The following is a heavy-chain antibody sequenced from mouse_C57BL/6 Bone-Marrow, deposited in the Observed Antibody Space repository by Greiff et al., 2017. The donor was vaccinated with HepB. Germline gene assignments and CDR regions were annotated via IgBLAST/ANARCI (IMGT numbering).Heavy chain of an antibody. CDR2: INPSTGGT. J-gene: IGHJ2*01. CDR3: ARRSYYGSSYDIDY. D-gene: IGHD1-1*01. Sequence: VQLQQSGPELVKPGASVKISCKASGYSFTGYYMNWVKQSPEKSLEWIGEINPSTGGTTYNQKFKAKATLTVDKSSSTAYMQLKSLTSEDSAVYYCARRSYYGSSYDIDYWGQGTTLTGSS. V-gene: IGHV1-42*01. CDR1: GYSFTGYY.